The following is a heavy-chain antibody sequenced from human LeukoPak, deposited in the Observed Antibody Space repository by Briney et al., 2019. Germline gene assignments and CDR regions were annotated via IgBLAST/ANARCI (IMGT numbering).Heavy chain of an antibody. V-gene: IGHV4-59*08. J-gene: IGHJ5*02. D-gene: IGHD3-22*01. Sequence: SETLSLTCTVAGGSISGYYWNWIRQSPGKGLEWIGYVFYSGTTKYNPSLESRVTMSEDTSQNQFSLKLSSVTAADTAVYYCARHESSWYLYNRFDPWGQGTQVTVSS. CDR1: GGSISGYY. CDR3: ARHESSWYLYNRFDP. CDR2: VFYSGTT.